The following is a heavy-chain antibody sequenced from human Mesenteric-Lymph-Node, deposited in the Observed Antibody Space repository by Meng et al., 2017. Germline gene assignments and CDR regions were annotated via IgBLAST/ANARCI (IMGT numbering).Heavy chain of an antibody. Sequence: GESLKISCAASGFTFSSYAMSWVRQAPGKGLEWVSAISGSGGSTYYADSVKGRFTISRDNSKNTLYLQMNSLKTEDTGVYYCSTDLGLYGLDVWGQGTTVTVSS. CDR3: STDLGLYGLDV. CDR2: ISGSGGST. V-gene: IGHV3-23*01. CDR1: GFTFSSYA. J-gene: IGHJ6*02. D-gene: IGHD3-16*01.